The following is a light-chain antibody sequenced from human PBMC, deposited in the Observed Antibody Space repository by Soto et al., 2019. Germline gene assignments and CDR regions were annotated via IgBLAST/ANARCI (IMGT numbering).Light chain of an antibody. Sequence: DIQMTQSPSTLSASVGDRVIITCRASQSLTGWLAWYQQKPGKAPKVLIYDASSLESGVPSRFSGSGFGTEFTLTISSLQPDDFATYYCQQYKSNPITFGQGTRLE. J-gene: IGKJ5*01. CDR2: DAS. CDR1: QSLTGW. V-gene: IGKV1-5*01. CDR3: QQYKSNPIT.